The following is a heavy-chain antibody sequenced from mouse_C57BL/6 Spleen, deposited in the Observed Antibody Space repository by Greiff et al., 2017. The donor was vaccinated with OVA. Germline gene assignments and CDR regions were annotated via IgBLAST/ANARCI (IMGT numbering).Heavy chain of an antibody. D-gene: IGHD2-5*01. CDR1: GYTFTSYW. V-gene: IGHV1-52*01. CDR2: IDPSDSET. J-gene: IGHJ2*01. CDR3: ARSTTIVTTPLGD. Sequence: QVQLQQPGAELVRPGSSVKLSCKASGYTFTSYWMHWVKQRPIQGLEWIGNIDPSDSETHYNQKFKDKATLTVDKSSSTAYMQLSSLTSEDSAVYYCARSTTIVTTPLGDWGQGTTLTVSS.